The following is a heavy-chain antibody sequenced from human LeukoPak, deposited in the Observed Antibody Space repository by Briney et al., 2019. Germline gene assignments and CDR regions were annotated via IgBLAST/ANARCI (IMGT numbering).Heavy chain of an antibody. D-gene: IGHD1-14*01. CDR1: GFTFSSCG. J-gene: IGHJ4*02. CDR2: IGPTGTDR. CDR3: ATETIGRHYDY. V-gene: IGHV3-21*01. Sequence: GGSLRLSCAASGFTFSSCGFNWVRPAPGKGLEWVSSIGPTGTDRYYADSVRGRFTISRDNAKNSMYLQMDSPRDEDTAVYYCATETIGRHYDYWGQGTLLTVSS.